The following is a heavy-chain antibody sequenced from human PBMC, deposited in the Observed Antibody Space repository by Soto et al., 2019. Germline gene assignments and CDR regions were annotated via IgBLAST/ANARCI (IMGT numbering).Heavy chain of an antibody. CDR3: ARSLDRFGEARRGAFDI. CDR1: GGSISSYY. Sequence: KTSETLSLTCTVSGGSISSYYWSWIRQPAGKGLEWIGRIYTSGSTNYNPSLKSRVTMSVDTSKNQFSLKLSSVTAADTAVYYCARSLDRFGEARRGAFDIWGQGTMVTVSS. V-gene: IGHV4-4*07. D-gene: IGHD3-10*01. J-gene: IGHJ3*02. CDR2: IYTSGST.